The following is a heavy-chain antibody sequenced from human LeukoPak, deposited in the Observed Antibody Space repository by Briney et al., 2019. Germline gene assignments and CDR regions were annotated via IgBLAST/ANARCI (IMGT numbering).Heavy chain of an antibody. V-gene: IGHV4-31*03. Sequence: TLSLSCTVSGGSISSGGYCWSWIRPHPGQGLEWVGYIYFSATNYYNPSLRSGVTTSEETSRTQFFLKLSFGTAADTAVYYCARVYGIVNSVRGVIITERYFDYWGQGTLVTVSS. CDR2: IYFSATN. CDR1: GGSISSGGYC. J-gene: IGHJ4*02. CDR3: ARVYGIVNSVRGVIITERYFDY. D-gene: IGHD3-10*02.